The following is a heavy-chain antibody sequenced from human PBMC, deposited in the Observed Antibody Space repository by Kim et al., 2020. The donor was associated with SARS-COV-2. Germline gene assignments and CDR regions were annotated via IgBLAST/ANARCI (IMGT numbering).Heavy chain of an antibody. V-gene: IGHV1-46*01. Sequence: YAQRFQGRAARTRDTSTSTVYMELSSLRSEDTAVYYCARDGMQSAPYGRDVWGQGTTVTVSS. D-gene: IGHD1-1*01. CDR3: ARDGMQSAPYGRDV. J-gene: IGHJ6*02.